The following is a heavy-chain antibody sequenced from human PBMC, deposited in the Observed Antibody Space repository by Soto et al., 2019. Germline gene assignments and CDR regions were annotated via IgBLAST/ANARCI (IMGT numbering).Heavy chain of an antibody. V-gene: IGHV3-30*18. CDR3: AKGPRSCSSTTCYTVDY. J-gene: IGHJ4*02. CDR2: ISYGGANK. CDR1: GFTFNSHA. D-gene: IGHD2-2*02. Sequence: GGSLRLSCAVSGFTFNSHAMHWVRQAPGKGLEWVSVISYGGANKYYADSVKGRFTISRDNSKNTLFLQMDSLRPEDTAVYYCAKGPRSCSSTTCYTVDYWGRGTLGTVSS.